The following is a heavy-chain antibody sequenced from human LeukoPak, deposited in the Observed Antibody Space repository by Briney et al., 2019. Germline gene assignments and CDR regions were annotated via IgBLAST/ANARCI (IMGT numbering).Heavy chain of an antibody. Sequence: ASVKVSCRASGYTFTSYDINWVRQATGQGLEWMGWMNPNSGNTGYAQKFQGRVTITRNTSISTAYMELSSLRSEDTAVYYCARRESSSSWIYYYYYYGMDVWGQGTTVTVSS. J-gene: IGHJ6*02. CDR3: ARRESSSSWIYYYYYYGMDV. D-gene: IGHD6-13*01. CDR2: MNPNSGNT. CDR1: GYTFTSYD. V-gene: IGHV1-8*03.